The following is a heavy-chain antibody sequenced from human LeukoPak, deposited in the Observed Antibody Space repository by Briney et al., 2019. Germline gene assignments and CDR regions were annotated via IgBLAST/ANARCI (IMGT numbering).Heavy chain of an antibody. CDR3: XXXXXVXTNGICRYFDY. CDR2: ISWNSGSL. V-gene: IGHV3-9*01. Sequence: GGSLRLSCAASGFTFGGSAMHWVRQAPGKGLEWVSGISWNSGSLDYADCVKGRFTISRDNAKNSLYLQMDSLRAEDTAFYYCXXXXXVXTNGICRYFDYWGQGTLVTVSS. CDR1: GFTFGGSA. J-gene: IGHJ4*02. D-gene: IGHD2-8*01.